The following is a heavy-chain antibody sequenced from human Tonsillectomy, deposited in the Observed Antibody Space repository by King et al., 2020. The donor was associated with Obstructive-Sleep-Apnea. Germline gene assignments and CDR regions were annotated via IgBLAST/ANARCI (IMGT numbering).Heavy chain of an antibody. D-gene: IGHD3/OR15-3a*01. CDR1: GFTFSKAW. CDR3: TTVSMISGVLTDY. V-gene: IGHV3-15*01. CDR2: IKNKSEGGTT. J-gene: IGHJ4*02. Sequence: VQLVESGGGLVKPGGSLRLSCAVYGFTFSKAWMSWVRQAPGKGLQWVGRIKNKSEGGTTDYAAPVKGRFSISRDDSKNTLYLQMNSLKTEDTAVYYCTTVSMISGVLTDYWGQGTLVTVSS.